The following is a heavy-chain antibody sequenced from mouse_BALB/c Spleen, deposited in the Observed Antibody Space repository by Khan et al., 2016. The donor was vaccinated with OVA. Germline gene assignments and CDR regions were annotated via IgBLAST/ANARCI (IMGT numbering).Heavy chain of an antibody. D-gene: IGHD1-3*01. V-gene: IGHV2-9*02. CDR1: GFSLTSYG. CDR3: TRHEDI. CDR2: IWAGGST. J-gene: IGHJ2*01. Sequence: VQLKESGPGLVAPSQSLSITCTVSGFSLTSYGVHWVRQPPGKGLEWLGVIWAGGSTNYNSALMSRMSIRKDSSKSQVYLKKNSQQTDDTAIYYCTRHEDIWGQGTTLTVSS.